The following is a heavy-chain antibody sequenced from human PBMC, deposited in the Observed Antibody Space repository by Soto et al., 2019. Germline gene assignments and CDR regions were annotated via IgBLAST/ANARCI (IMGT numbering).Heavy chain of an antibody. CDR2: IYHSGST. CDR1: GGSISSSNW. Sequence: QVQLQESGPGLVKPSGTLSLTCAVSGGSISSSNWWSWVRQPPGKRLEWIGEIYHSGSTNYNPSLQSRVTISVDKSKNQFSLKLSSVTAADTAVYYCARSTRSGTTFDSWGQGTLVTVSS. D-gene: IGHD4-17*01. J-gene: IGHJ4*02. CDR3: ARSTRSGTTFDS. V-gene: IGHV4-4*02.